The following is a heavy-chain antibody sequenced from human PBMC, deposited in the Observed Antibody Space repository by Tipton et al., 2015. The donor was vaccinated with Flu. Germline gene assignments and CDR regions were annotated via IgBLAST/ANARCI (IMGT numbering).Heavy chain of an antibody. CDR2: VSGYNGDT. CDR1: GYTFSNYG. V-gene: IGHV1-18*01. J-gene: IGHJ6*02. CDR3: ARDRGSYNIHLEYHYYGMDV. D-gene: IGHD1-26*01. Sequence: QVQLVQSGVEVKKPGASVKVSCKASGYTFSNYGVTWVRQAPGQGLEWMGWVSGYNGDTNYAEKVQGRVTMTTDTSTNTAYMELRSLKSDDTAMYYCARDRGSYNIHLEYHYYGMDVWGQGTTVTVSS.